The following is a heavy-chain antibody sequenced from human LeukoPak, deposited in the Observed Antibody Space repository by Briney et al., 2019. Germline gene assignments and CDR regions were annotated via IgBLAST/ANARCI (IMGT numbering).Heavy chain of an antibody. CDR2: IRSRSNGGTV. CDR3: TTDPYCGDDCYQDY. V-gene: IGHV3-15*01. D-gene: IGHD2-21*02. CDR1: GFTVSDAW. J-gene: IGHJ4*02. Sequence: GGSLRLSCAVSGFTVSDAWLSWVRQTPGKGLEWVGRIRSRSNGGTVDYAAPVKGRFSISRGDSKNTLILQMNRLRSEDTAFYYCTTDPYCGDDCYQDYWGQGTLVTVSS.